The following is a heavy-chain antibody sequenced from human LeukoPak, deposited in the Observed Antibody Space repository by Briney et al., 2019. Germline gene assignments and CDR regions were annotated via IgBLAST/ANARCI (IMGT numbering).Heavy chain of an antibody. V-gene: IGHV3-23*01. Sequence: GGSLRLSCAASGFTFSSHGMSWVRQAPGKGLEWVSTISGSGDNTYYADSVKGRFTISRDNSKNTVYLQMNSLRAEDTAVYYCAKGGSYRSQPYFDYWGQGTPVTVSS. CDR1: GFTFSSHG. CDR3: AKGGSYRSQPYFDY. CDR2: ISGSGDNT. J-gene: IGHJ4*02. D-gene: IGHD3-16*02.